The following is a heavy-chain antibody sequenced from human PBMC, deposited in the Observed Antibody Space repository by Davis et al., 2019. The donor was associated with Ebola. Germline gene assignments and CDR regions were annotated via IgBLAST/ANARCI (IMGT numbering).Heavy chain of an antibody. V-gene: IGHV3-23*01. CDR2: ITSGDGA. Sequence: GESLKISCVASGFTFGSYAMNWVRLVQGKGLEWVSSITSGDGAHYAGSVKGRFTISRDNSKDTLFLEMNSLRAEVTALYYCAELHSSASHIWGQGTLVTVSP. J-gene: IGHJ4*02. CDR3: AELHSSASHI. CDR1: GFTFGSYA. D-gene: IGHD6-6*01.